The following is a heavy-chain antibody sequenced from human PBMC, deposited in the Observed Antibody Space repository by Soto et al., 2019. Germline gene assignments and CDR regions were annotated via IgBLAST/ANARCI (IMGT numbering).Heavy chain of an antibody. CDR1: GGTFSSYA. Sequence: SVKVSCKASGGTFSSYAISWVRQAPGQGLEWMGGIIPIFGTANYAQKFQGRVTITADESTSTAYMELSSLRSEDTAVYYCASYIRFLEWLSFDYWGQGTLVTVSS. D-gene: IGHD3-3*01. CDR3: ASYIRFLEWLSFDY. J-gene: IGHJ4*02. V-gene: IGHV1-69*13. CDR2: IIPIFGTA.